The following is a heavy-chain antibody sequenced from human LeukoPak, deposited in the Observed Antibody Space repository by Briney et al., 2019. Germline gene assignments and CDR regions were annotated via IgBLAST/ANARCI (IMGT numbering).Heavy chain of an antibody. CDR2: ISSNGGST. CDR3: ARGHDYGDYVLDY. D-gene: IGHD4-17*01. Sequence: GGSLRLSCAASGFTFSSYAMHWVRQAPGKGLEYVSAISSNGGSTYYANSVKGRFTISRDNSKNTLYLQMGSLRAEDVAVYYCARGHDYGDYVLDYWGQGTLVTVSS. CDR1: GFTFSSYA. V-gene: IGHV3-64*01. J-gene: IGHJ4*02.